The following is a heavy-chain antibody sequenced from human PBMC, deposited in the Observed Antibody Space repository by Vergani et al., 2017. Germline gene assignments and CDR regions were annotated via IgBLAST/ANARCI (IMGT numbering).Heavy chain of an antibody. J-gene: IGHJ6*03. CDR3: VRKTDGCRGAVCYSAPVYMDV. Sequence: QVQLVQSGSEVKKPGASMKVSCKASGYIFTDYYIHWVRQAPGQGPEWMGWIDTKSGDTSYAQQFQGRVTMTRVPSLRSAYMDLGRLTSDDSAVYYWVRKTDGCRGAVCYSAPVYMDVWGEGTTVTVSS. CDR2: IDTKSGDT. D-gene: IGHD2-21*01. CDR1: GYIFTDYY. V-gene: IGHV1-2*02.